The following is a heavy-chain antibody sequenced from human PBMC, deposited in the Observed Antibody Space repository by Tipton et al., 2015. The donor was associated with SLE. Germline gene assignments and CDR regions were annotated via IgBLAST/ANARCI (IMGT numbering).Heavy chain of an antibody. CDR3: ARSSSVRTLLWPTFAY. D-gene: IGHD2/OR15-2a*01. V-gene: IGHV4-38-2*01. Sequence: TLSLTCSVSGHSISSGFYWGWIRQSPGKGLEWIGNFYHRGTTYYNPSLKSRVTISADTSKNPLSLKLTSVTAADTAVYFCARSSSVRTLLWPTFAYWGQGTLVTVSS. CDR1: GHSISSGFY. CDR2: FYHRGTT. J-gene: IGHJ4*02.